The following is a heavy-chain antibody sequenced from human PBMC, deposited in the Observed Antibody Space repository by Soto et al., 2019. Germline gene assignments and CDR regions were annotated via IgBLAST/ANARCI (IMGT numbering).Heavy chain of an antibody. Sequence: GGSLRLSCAASGFTFSNYVMRWVRQAPGKGLEWVSSIGASGGEPYYADSVKGRFTISRDNSKNTLFLQMNSLGAEDMAVYFCASPGDSSWSSFGSWGQGTLVTVSS. D-gene: IGHD6-13*01. J-gene: IGHJ4*02. CDR2: IGASGGEP. CDR3: ASPGDSSWSSFGS. V-gene: IGHV3-23*01. CDR1: GFTFSNYV.